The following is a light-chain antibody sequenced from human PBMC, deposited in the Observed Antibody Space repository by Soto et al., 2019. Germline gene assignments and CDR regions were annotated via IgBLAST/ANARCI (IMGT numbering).Light chain of an antibody. CDR2: GAS. CDR1: QSIARY. Sequence: EIVLTQSSATLSFSPGGRATLARRVSQSIARYVAWYQQKPGQAPRLVIYGASSRATGIPDRFSGTGSGTDFTLTISRLEPEDFAVYYCQQYGISPRTFGQGTKVDIK. V-gene: IGKV3-20*01. J-gene: IGKJ1*01. CDR3: QQYGISPRT.